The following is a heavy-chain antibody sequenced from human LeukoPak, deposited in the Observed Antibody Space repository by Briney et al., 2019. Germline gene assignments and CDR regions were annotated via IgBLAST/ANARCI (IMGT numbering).Heavy chain of an antibody. CDR1: GFTFSSYA. CDR3: ARAGAVGGNLRTYFDY. CDR2: ISYDGSNK. J-gene: IGHJ4*02. D-gene: IGHD4-23*01. Sequence: GGSLRLSCAASGFTFSSYAMHWVRQAPGKGLEWVAVISYDGSNKYYADSVKGRLTISRDNSKNTLYLQMNSLRAEDTAVYYCARAGAVGGNLRTYFDYWGQGTLVTVSS. V-gene: IGHV3-30*04.